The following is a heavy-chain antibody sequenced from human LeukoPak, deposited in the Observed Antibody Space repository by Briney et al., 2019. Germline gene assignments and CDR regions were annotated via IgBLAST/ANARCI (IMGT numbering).Heavy chain of an antibody. Sequence: SETLSLTCTVSGGSISSYYWSWIRQPSGKGLEWIGYIYYSGSTNYNPSPKSRVTISVDTSKNQFSLKLSSVTAADTAVYYCARDSGYGLPIDAFDIWGQGTMVTVSS. D-gene: IGHD5-12*01. CDR3: ARDSGYGLPIDAFDI. J-gene: IGHJ3*02. CDR1: GGSISSYY. CDR2: IYYSGST. V-gene: IGHV4-59*01.